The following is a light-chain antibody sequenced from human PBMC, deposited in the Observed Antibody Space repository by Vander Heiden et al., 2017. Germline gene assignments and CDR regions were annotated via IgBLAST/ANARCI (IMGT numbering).Light chain of an antibody. Sequence: SYVLTQPPSVSVAPGQTARITCGGNNIGSKSVHWYQQKPGQAPVLVVYDDSDRPSGIPEQFSGSNSGNTATLTISRVEAGDEADYYCQVWDSSSDVVFGGGTKLTVL. CDR3: QVWDSSSDVV. CDR2: DDS. CDR1: NIGSKS. V-gene: IGLV3-21*02. J-gene: IGLJ2*01.